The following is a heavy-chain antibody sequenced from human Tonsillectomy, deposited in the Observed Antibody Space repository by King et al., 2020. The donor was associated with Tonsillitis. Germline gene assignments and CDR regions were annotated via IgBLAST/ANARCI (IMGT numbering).Heavy chain of an antibody. Sequence: VQLVESGGGVVQPGRSLRLSCAASGFTFSSYAMHWVRQAPGKGLEWVAVISYDGSNKYYADSVKGRFTISRDNSKNTLYLQMNSLRAEDTAVYYCARDSSSLGGFDYWGQGTLVTVSS. J-gene: IGHJ4*02. CDR3: ARDSSSLGGFDY. CDR1: GFTFSSYA. CDR2: ISYDGSNK. D-gene: IGHD6-13*01. V-gene: IGHV3-30*04.